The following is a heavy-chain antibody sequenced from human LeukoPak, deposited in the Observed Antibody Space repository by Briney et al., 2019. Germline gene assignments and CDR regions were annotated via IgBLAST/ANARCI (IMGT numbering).Heavy chain of an antibody. Sequence: KPSETLSLTCTVSGDSINNHYWTWIRQPPGKGLEWIGYIYYSGDTNYSPCLTSRVTISLDTSKNQFSLKLSSVTAADTAVYYCARRRGNFWTDYYAFDYWGLGTLVTVSS. D-gene: IGHD3/OR15-3a*01. CDR1: GDSINNHY. CDR2: IYYSGDT. J-gene: IGHJ4*02. CDR3: ARRRGNFWTDYYAFDY. V-gene: IGHV4-59*08.